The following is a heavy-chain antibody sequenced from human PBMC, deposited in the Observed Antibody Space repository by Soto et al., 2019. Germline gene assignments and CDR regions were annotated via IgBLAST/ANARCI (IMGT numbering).Heavy chain of an antibody. CDR2: IIPMFGSP. V-gene: IGHV1-69*06. D-gene: IGHD6-19*01. CDR1: GGTLTTNA. Sequence: QLQLVQSGAEVKEAGSSVRVSCKASGGTLTTNAISWVRQAPGQGLEWMGAIIPMFGSPKYAQKFLGRVTITADNPTSTIYMEMISLTSADTAVYYCARGGFVAGLYNAMDAWGQGTTVAVSS. J-gene: IGHJ6*02. CDR3: ARGGFVAGLYNAMDA.